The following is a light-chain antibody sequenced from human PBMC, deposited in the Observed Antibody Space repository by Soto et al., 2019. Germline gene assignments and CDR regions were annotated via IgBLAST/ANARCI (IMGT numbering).Light chain of an antibody. V-gene: IGLV1-44*01. Sequence: QSALTQPPPASGTPGQRVTVSCSGSRSNIGSNTVHWYQQLPGAAPKLLIYRYNQRPSGVPDRFSASKSGTSASLAISGLQSGDEGDYYCAAWDDSHNVFYVFGTGTKVTVL. CDR3: AAWDDSHNVFYV. J-gene: IGLJ1*01. CDR1: RSNIGSNT. CDR2: RYN.